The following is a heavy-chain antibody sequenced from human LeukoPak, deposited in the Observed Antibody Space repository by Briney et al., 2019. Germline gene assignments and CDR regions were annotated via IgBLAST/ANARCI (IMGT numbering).Heavy chain of an antibody. V-gene: IGHV3-7*03. J-gene: IGHJ4*02. Sequence: GGSLRLSCVASGLPFSSYWMTWVRQAPGKGLEWVANIKQDGSKKSYVDSVKGRFTISRDNSKNTLYLQMNSLRAEDTAVYYCAKESRADYDFWSGSTYFDYWGQGTLVTVSS. CDR3: AKESRADYDFWSGSTYFDY. D-gene: IGHD3-3*01. CDR1: GLPFSSYW. CDR2: IKQDGSKK.